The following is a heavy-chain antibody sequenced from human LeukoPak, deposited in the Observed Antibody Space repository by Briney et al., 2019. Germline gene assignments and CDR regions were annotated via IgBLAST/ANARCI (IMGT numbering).Heavy chain of an antibody. D-gene: IGHD3-22*01. CDR2: ISHDGSNK. J-gene: IGHJ4*02. V-gene: IGHV3-30-3*01. CDR3: ASPLYYYDSSGGEDY. CDR1: GFTFSSYA. Sequence: PGGSLRLSCAASGFTFSSYAMHWVRQAPGKGLEWVAVISHDGSNKYYADSVKGRFTISRDNSKNTLYLQMNSLRAEDTAVYYCASPLYYYDSSGGEDYWGQGTLVTVSS.